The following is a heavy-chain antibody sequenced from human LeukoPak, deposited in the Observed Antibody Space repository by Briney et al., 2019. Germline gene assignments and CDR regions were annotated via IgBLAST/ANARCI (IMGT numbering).Heavy chain of an antibody. CDR1: GLSFTDVW. D-gene: IGHD4-17*01. J-gene: IGHJ4*02. Sequence: PGGSLRLSCAVSGLSFTDVWMSWVRQAPGKGLEWVGRIKTTSEGGTTYYAASVKGRFTISREDSENTVYLQMNSLESEDTAVYYCTTDRTTVPDWGQGTLVTVSS. CDR2: IKTTSEGGTT. CDR3: TTDRTTVPD. V-gene: IGHV3-15*01.